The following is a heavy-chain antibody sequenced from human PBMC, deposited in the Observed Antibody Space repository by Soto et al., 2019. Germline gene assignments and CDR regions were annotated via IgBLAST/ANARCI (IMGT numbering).Heavy chain of an antibody. CDR1: GFTFSSYA. Sequence: EVQLLESGGGLVQPGGSLRLSCAASGFTFSSYAMSWVRQAPGKGLEWVSASSGSGGSTYYADSVKGRFTISRDNSKNTLYLQMNSLRAEDTAVDYCAKVGPVTTPYYYYMDVWGKGTTVTVSS. CDR2: SSGSGGST. D-gene: IGHD4-17*01. CDR3: AKVGPVTTPYYYYMDV. V-gene: IGHV3-23*01. J-gene: IGHJ6*03.